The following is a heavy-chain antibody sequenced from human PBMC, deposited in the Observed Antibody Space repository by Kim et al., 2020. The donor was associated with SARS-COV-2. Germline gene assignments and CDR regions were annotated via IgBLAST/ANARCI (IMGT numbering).Heavy chain of an antibody. J-gene: IGHJ3*02. Sequence: GGSLRLSCAASGFTFSSYDMHWVRQATGKGLEWVSAIGTAGDTYYPGSVKGRFTISRENAKNSLYLQMNSLRAGDTAVYYCARGGYSSSWSPANLNDAFDIWGQGTMVTVSS. CDR1: GFTFSSYD. CDR3: ARGGYSSSWSPANLNDAFDI. CDR2: IGTAGDT. V-gene: IGHV3-13*01. D-gene: IGHD6-13*01.